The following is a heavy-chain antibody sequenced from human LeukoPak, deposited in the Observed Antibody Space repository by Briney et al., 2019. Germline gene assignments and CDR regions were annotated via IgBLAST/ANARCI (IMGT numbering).Heavy chain of an antibody. CDR1: GFTFSSYV. CDR2: ISYDGSNK. J-gene: IGHJ5*02. D-gene: IGHD3-22*01. CDR3: AKAQGDYYYDSSGYYDWFDP. Sequence: GGSLRLSCAASGFTFSSYVMNWVRQAPGQGLEWVAVISYDGSNKYYADSLQGRFTISRDNSKNTLYLQMNRLRAEDTAVYYCAKAQGDYYYDSSGYYDWFDPWGQGTLVTVSS. V-gene: IGHV3-30*18.